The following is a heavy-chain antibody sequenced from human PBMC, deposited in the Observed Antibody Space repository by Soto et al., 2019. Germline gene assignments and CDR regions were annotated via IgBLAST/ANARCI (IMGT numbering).Heavy chain of an antibody. V-gene: IGHV1-18*04. CDR3: ARVGSGGSYLYYYYGMDV. D-gene: IGHD2-15*01. CDR1: GYTFTSYG. CDR2: ISAYNGNT. J-gene: IGHJ6*04. Sequence: ASVKVSCKASGYTFTSYGISWVRQAPGQGLEWMGWISAYNGNTNYAQKLQGRVTMTTDTSTSTAYMELRSLRSDDTAVYYCARVGSGGSYLYYYYGMDVWGKGPTVTVSS.